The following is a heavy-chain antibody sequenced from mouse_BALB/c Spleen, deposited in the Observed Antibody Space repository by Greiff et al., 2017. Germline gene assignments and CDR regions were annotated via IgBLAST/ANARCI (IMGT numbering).Heavy chain of an antibody. CDR2: ISDGGSYT. V-gene: IGHV5-4*02. Sequence: DVMLVESGGGLVKPGGSLKLSCAASGFTFSDYYMYWVRQTPEKRLEWVATISDGGSYTYYPDSVKGRFTISRDNAKNNLYLQMSSLKSEDTAMYYCAYGNYFDYWGQGTTLTVSS. CDR3: AYGNYFDY. CDR1: GFTFSDYY. J-gene: IGHJ2*01. D-gene: IGHD2-1*01.